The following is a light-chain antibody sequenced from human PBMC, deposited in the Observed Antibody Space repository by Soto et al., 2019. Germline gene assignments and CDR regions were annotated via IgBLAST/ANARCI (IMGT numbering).Light chain of an antibody. V-gene: IGKV2-28*01. CDR3: MQALQALT. CDR2: LGS. Sequence: DIVMTQSPLSLPVTPGEPASISCRSSQSLLHSNGYNYLDWYLQKPGQPPQLLFYLGSNRAPGVPHSVSANASGTDFTLKIRRVESEDVGVYYCMQALQALTFRQGTKVEI. J-gene: IGKJ1*01. CDR1: QSLLHSNGYNY.